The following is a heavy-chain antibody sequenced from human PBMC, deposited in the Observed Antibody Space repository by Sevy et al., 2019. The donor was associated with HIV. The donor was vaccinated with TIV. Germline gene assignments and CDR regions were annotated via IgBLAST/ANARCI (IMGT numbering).Heavy chain of an antibody. J-gene: IGHJ6*02. CDR2: IKSKTDGGTT. CDR1: GFTFSNAW. V-gene: IGHV3-15*01. Sequence: GGSLRLSCAASGFTFSNAWMSWVRQAPGKGLEWVGRIKSKTDGGTTDYAEPVKGRFTISRDDSKNTLYLQMNSLKTEDTAVYYCTTGSYDFWSGYYSYGMDVWGQGTTVTVSS. D-gene: IGHD3-3*01. CDR3: TTGSYDFWSGYYSYGMDV.